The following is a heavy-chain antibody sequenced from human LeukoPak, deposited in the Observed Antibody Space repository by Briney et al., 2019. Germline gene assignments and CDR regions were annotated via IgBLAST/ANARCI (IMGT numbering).Heavy chain of an antibody. Sequence: GRSLRLSCAASGFTFDDYAMHWVRQAPGKGLEWVSGISWNSGSIGYADSVKGRFTISRDNAKNSLYLQMNSLRAEDTAVYYCARDREQLVREAFDIWGQGTMVTVSS. D-gene: IGHD6-13*01. V-gene: IGHV3-9*01. CDR3: ARDREQLVREAFDI. CDR1: GFTFDDYA. J-gene: IGHJ3*02. CDR2: ISWNSGSI.